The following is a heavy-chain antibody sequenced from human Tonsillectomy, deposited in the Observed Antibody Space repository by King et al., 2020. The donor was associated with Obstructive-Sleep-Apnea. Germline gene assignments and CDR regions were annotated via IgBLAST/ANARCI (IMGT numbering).Heavy chain of an antibody. CDR1: GGSISTNTYY. D-gene: IGHD3-16*01. CDR3: AREERLGELLDS. V-gene: IGHV4-39*07. Sequence: QLQESGPGLVKPSKTLSLTCTVSGGSISTNTYYWGWIRQPPGKGLDWIGSIYYTGSTYYHPSLKSRVTISIDTSKNQFSLKLNSVTAADTAVYFCAREERLGELLDSWGQGTLVTVSS. J-gene: IGHJ4*02. CDR2: IYYTGST.